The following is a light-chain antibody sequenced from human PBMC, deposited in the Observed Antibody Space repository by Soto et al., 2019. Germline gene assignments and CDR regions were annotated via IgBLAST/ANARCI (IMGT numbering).Light chain of an antibody. CDR3: QQYNNWPPIT. CDR2: GAS. V-gene: IGKV3-15*01. CDR1: QSVSSN. Sequence: EIVLTQSPGTLSLSRGEGAALSCRASQSVSSNLAWYQQKPGQAPRLLIYGASTRATGIPARFSGSGSGTEFTLTISSLQSEDFAVYYCQQYNNWPPITFGQGTRLEIK. J-gene: IGKJ5*01.